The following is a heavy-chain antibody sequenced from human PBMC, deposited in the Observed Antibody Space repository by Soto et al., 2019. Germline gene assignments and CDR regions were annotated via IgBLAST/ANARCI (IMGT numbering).Heavy chain of an antibody. J-gene: IGHJ3*02. Sequence: SGGSLRLSCAASGFTFSTHAMSWVRQAPGKGLEWVSGIGESGNDTYYTDSVKGRFTISRDNAKNSLYLQMNSLRAEDTALYYCARVPPGGYSGYDSAFDIWSQGTMVTVSS. CDR2: IGESGNDT. CDR1: GFTFSTHA. D-gene: IGHD5-12*01. V-gene: IGHV3-20*04. CDR3: ARVPPGGYSGYDSAFDI.